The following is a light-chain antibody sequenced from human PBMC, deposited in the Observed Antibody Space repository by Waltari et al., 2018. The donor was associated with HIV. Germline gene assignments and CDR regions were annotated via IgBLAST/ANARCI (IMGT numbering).Light chain of an antibody. CDR1: SSNIGHKP. Sequence: QSVLTPPPSVSEAPRQRVTISCSRRSSNIGHKPVNWYQQVPGKAPKLLIYYDDLLSSGVSDRFSGSKSGTSASLAIRGLQSEDEAEYYCAAWDDYLNGYVFGSGTKVTVL. V-gene: IGLV1-36*01. CDR3: AAWDDYLNGYV. J-gene: IGLJ1*01. CDR2: YDD.